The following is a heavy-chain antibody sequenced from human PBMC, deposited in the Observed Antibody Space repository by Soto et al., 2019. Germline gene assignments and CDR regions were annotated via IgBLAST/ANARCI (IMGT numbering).Heavy chain of an antibody. J-gene: IGHJ4*02. CDR1: CGSISSYY. CDR2: IYYSGST. CDR3: ARLGYCSSTSCYVLILDY. V-gene: IGHV4-59*01. Sequence: SETLSLTCTVSCGSISSYYWSWIRQPPGKGLEWIGYIYYSGSTNYNPSLKSRVTISVDTSKNQFSLKLSSVTAADTAVYYCARLGYCSSTSCYVLILDYWGQGTLVTVS. D-gene: IGHD2-2*01.